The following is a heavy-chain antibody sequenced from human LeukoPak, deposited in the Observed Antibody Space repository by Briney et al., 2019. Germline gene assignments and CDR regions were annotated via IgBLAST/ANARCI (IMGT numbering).Heavy chain of an antibody. CDR2: ISVSGGST. CDR1: GFTFSSYA. CDR3: AKGSRNYNFDY. V-gene: IGHV3-23*01. D-gene: IGHD1-14*01. J-gene: IGHJ4*02. Sequence: GGSLRLSCAASGFTFSSYAMSWVRQAPGKGLEWVSVISVSGGSTYYADSVKGRFTISRDNSKNTLYLQMNSLGAEDTAVYYCAKGSRNYNFDYWGQGTLVTVSS.